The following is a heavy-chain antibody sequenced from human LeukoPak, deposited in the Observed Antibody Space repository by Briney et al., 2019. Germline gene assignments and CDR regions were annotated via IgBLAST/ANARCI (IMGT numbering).Heavy chain of an antibody. CDR3: ARSVTSGYDFDY. J-gene: IGHJ4*02. V-gene: IGHV1-3*01. Sequence: ASVKVSCKASGYTFTSYAMHWVRQAPGQRLEWMGWINAGYGNAKYSQKFQGRVTITRDTSASTAYMELSSLRSEDTAVYYCARSVTSGYDFDYWGQGTLVTVSS. CDR2: INAGYGNA. D-gene: IGHD5-12*01. CDR1: GYTFTSYA.